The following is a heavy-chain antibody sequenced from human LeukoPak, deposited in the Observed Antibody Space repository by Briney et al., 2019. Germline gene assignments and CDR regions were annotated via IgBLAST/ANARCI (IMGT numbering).Heavy chain of an antibody. Sequence: KPGGSLRLSCAASGFTFSDYYMSWIRQAPGKGLEWVSYISSSGSTIYYADSVKGRFTISRDNAKNSLYLQMNSLRAEDTAVYYCAKVPPEGSSWYEVVDYYYMDVWGKGTTVTGSS. D-gene: IGHD6-13*01. CDR3: AKVPPEGSSWYEVVDYYYMDV. CDR2: ISSSGSTI. J-gene: IGHJ6*03. V-gene: IGHV3-11*01. CDR1: GFTFSDYY.